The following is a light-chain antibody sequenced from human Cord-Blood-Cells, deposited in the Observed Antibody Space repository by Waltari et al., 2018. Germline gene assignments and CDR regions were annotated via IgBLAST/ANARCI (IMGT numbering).Light chain of an antibody. CDR2: GAS. CDR1: QSVSSSY. CDR3: QQYGSSPFT. J-gene: IGKJ3*01. V-gene: IGKV3-20*01. Sequence: EIVLTQSPGTLSLSPGERATLSCRASQSVSSSYLAWYQQKPGQAPRLLIYGASSRATDIPDRFSGSGSGTDFTRTISRLEPEDFAVYYCQQYGSSPFTFGPGTKVDIK.